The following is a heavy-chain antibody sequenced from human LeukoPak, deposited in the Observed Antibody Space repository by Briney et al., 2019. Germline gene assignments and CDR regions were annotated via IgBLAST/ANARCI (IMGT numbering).Heavy chain of an antibody. Sequence: ASVKVSCKASGGTFSSYGISWVRQAPGQGLEWMGWISAYIGNTNYAQKLQGRVTMTTDTSTSTAYMELRSLRSDDTAVYYCARTPSYCSSTSCYGDYWGQGTLVTVSS. CDR2: ISAYIGNT. V-gene: IGHV1-18*01. CDR3: ARTPSYCSSTSCYGDY. CDR1: GGTFSSYG. D-gene: IGHD2-2*01. J-gene: IGHJ4*02.